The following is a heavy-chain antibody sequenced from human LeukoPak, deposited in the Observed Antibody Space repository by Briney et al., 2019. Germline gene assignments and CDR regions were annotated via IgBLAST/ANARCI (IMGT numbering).Heavy chain of an antibody. CDR3: ARKAATLIDY. CDR2: IYYSGST. V-gene: IGHV4-31*03. J-gene: IGHJ4*02. D-gene: IGHD2-15*01. CDR1: GGSXXSSXYY. Sequence: SXTXXXXGGSXXSSXYYWSWIRQHPGKGLEWIGYIYYSGSTYYNPSLKSRVTISVDTSKNQFSLKLSSVTAADTAVYYCARKAATLIDYWGQGTLVTVSS.